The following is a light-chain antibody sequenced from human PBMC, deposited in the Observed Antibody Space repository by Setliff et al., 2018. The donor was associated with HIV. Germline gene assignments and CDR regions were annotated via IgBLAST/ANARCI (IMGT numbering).Light chain of an antibody. J-gene: IGLJ1*01. Sequence: QSALTQPASVSGSPGQSSTISCTGTSSDIGGYNYVSWYQQHPGKAPKLMIYDVSDRPSGVSNRFSGSKSGNTASLTISGLQAEDEADYSCSSYTSTSTLYVFGTGTKVTVL. CDR2: DVS. V-gene: IGLV2-14*03. CDR3: SSYTSTSTLYV. CDR1: SSDIGGYNY.